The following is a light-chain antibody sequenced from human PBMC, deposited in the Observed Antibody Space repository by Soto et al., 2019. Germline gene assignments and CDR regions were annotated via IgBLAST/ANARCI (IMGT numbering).Light chain of an antibody. Sequence: NKLDQCPSSLSASLRDRLTITYLASQGISSYLAWYQQIPGKAPKLLIYAASTLQSGVPSRFSGSGSGTDFTLTISSLQPEDFATYYCQQSDSTPLTFGGGTKVDIK. J-gene: IGKJ4*01. V-gene: IGKV1-39*01. CDR2: AAS. CDR1: QGISSY. CDR3: QQSDSTPLT.